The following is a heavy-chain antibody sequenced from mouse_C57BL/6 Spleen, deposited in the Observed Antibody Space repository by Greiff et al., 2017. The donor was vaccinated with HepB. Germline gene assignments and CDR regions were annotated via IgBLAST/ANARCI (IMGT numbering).Heavy chain of an antibody. Sequence: QVQLKESGPGLVQPSQSLSITCTVSGFSLTSYGVHWVRQSPGEGLEWLGVIWSGGSTDYNAAFISRLSISKDNSKSQVFFKMNSLQADDTAIYYCARNGGYDVGAWFAYWGQGTLVTVSA. V-gene: IGHV2-2*01. CDR3: ARNGGYDVGAWFAY. J-gene: IGHJ3*01. CDR2: IWSGGST. CDR1: GFSLTSYG. D-gene: IGHD2-2*01.